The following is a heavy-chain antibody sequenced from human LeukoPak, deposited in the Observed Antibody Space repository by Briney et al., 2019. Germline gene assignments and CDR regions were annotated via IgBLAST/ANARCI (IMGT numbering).Heavy chain of an antibody. D-gene: IGHD6-13*01. V-gene: IGHV3-74*01. J-gene: IGHJ4*02. CDR2: INSDGSST. CDR1: GFTFSSYW. CDR3: AREPSIAAAGTLDY. Sequence: GGSLRLSCAASGFTFSSYWMHWVRQAPGKGLVWVSRINSDGSSTSYADSVKGRFTISRDNSKNTLYLQMNSLRAEDTAVYYCAREPSIAAAGTLDYWGQGTLVTVSS.